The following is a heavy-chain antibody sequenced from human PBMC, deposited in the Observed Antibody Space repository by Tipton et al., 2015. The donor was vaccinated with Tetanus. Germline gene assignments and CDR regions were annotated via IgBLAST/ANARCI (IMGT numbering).Heavy chain of an antibody. CDR3: ARSRGGTRDYYAIGY. Sequence: QSGAEVKKPGYSVKVSCKVSGGSFSTYVISWVRQAPGQGLEWMGGIIPIFGTINYAQSFQGRVTISADKSTSTAHMELSSLRFEDTAVYYCARSRGGTRDYYAIGYWGQGTLVTVSS. CDR1: GGSFSTYV. V-gene: IGHV1-69*06. J-gene: IGHJ4*02. CDR2: IIPIFGTI. D-gene: IGHD3-22*01.